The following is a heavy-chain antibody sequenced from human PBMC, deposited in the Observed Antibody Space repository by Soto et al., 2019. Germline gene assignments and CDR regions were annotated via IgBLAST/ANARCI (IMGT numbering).Heavy chain of an antibody. CDR1: GFTFSTYG. CDR3: AREGGDCVADF. V-gene: IGHV3-33*01. CDR2: IWYDGSNQ. D-gene: IGHD2-21*02. J-gene: IGHJ4*02. Sequence: QVHLVESGGGVVQPGRSLRLSCAASGFTFSTYGMHRVRQAPGKGLEWVAVIWYDGSNQYYADSVKGRFTISRDNSKNTLYLQMNSLRAEDTAVYFCAREGGDCVADFWGQGTLVAVSS.